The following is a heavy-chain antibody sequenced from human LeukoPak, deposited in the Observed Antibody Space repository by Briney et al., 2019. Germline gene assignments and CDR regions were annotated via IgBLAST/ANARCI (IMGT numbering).Heavy chain of an antibody. J-gene: IGHJ5*02. CDR1: GYTFTSYY. D-gene: IGHD2-2*01. Sequence: GASVTVSCTASGYTFTSYYMHWVRQAPGQGLEWMGIINPSGGSTSYAQKFQGRVTMTRDTSTSTVYMELSSLRSEDTAVYYCAGGYCSSTSCYYNWFDPWGQGTLVTVSS. V-gene: IGHV1-46*01. CDR2: INPSGGST. CDR3: AGGYCSSTSCYYNWFDP.